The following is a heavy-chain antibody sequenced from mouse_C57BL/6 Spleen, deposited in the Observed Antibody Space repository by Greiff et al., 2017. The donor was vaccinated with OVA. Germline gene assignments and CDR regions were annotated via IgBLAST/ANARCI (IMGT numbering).Heavy chain of an antibody. D-gene: IGHD3-2*02. CDR3: TTGQLRLPWFAY. Sequence: VHVKQSGAELVRPGASVKLSCTASGFNIKDYYMHWVKQRPEQGLEWIGRIDPEDGDTEYAPKFQGKATMTADTSSNTAYLQLSSLTSEDTAVYYCTTGQLRLPWFAYWGQGTLVTVSA. J-gene: IGHJ3*01. V-gene: IGHV14-1*01. CDR2: IDPEDGDT. CDR1: GFNIKDYY.